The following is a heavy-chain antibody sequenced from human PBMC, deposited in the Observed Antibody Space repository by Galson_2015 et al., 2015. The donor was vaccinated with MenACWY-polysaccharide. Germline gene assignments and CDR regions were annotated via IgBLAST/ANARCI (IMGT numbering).Heavy chain of an antibody. CDR1: GFTFSNYG. J-gene: IGHJ5*02. Sequence: SLRLSCAASGFTFSNYGMHWVRQAPGKGLEWVALIWNDGNNKNYVDSVEGRFTISRDNSKNTLYLQMNSLRVEDTAVYYCARGVQLERKGRGDWFDPWGQGTLVTVSS. CDR3: ARGVQLERKGRGDWFDP. CDR2: IWNDGNNK. V-gene: IGHV3-33*01. D-gene: IGHD1-1*01.